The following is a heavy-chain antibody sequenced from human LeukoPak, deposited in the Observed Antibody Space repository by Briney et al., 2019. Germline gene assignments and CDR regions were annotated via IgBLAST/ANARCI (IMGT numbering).Heavy chain of an antibody. CDR2: LYTSGST. CDR3: ARDFGGITAAGYAFDI. D-gene: IGHD6-13*01. CDR1: GGSINIGGYY. V-gene: IGHV4-61*02. Sequence: SQTLSLTCTVSGGSINIGGYYWAWIRQPAGKGLEWIGRLYTSGSTNLNPSLKSRVTISLDTSKNQFSLKLRSVTAADTAVYFCARDFGGITAAGYAFDIWGQGAMVTVSS. J-gene: IGHJ3*02.